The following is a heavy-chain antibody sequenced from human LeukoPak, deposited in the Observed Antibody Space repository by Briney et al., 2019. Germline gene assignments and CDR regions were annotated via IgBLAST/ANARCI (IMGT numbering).Heavy chain of an antibody. D-gene: IGHD2-15*01. Sequence: PSETLSLTCTVSGXSISSYYWSWIRQPPGKGLEWIGYNYYSGSTNYNPSLKSRVTISVDTSKNQFSLKLSSVTAADAAVYYCAREGHLCSGGSCYWFDPWGQGTLVTVSS. J-gene: IGHJ5*02. CDR1: GXSISSYY. V-gene: IGHV4-59*01. CDR3: AREGHLCSGGSCYWFDP. CDR2: NYYSGST.